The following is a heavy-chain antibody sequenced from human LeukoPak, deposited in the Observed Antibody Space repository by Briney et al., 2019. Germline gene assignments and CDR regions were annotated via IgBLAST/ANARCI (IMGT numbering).Heavy chain of an antibody. CDR1: GDSVSSNTAA. CDR3: ARDPQYGSGLYYFDH. Sequence: PSQTLSLTCAISGDSVSSNTAAWNWIRQSPSRGLEWLGRTYYRSRLYNDYAVSVKSRISINADTSKNQVSLLLESVTPEDTAVYYCARDPQYGSGLYYFDHWGQGTLVTVSS. CDR2: TYYRSRLYN. D-gene: IGHD6-19*01. J-gene: IGHJ4*02. V-gene: IGHV6-1*01.